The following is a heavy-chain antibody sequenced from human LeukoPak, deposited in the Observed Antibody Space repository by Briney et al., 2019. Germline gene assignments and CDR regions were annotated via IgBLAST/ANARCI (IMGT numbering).Heavy chain of an antibody. CDR2: ISGSGGST. D-gene: IGHD5-18*01. CDR3: AKPPRQPDLYSYGAYVDY. J-gene: IGHJ4*02. Sequence: PGGSLRLSCAASGFTFSSYAMSWVRQAPGKGLEWVSAISGSGGSTYYADSVKGRFTISRDNSKNTLYLQMNSLRAEDTAVYYCAKPPRQPDLYSYGAYVDYWGQGTLVTVSS. V-gene: IGHV3-23*01. CDR1: GFTFSSYA.